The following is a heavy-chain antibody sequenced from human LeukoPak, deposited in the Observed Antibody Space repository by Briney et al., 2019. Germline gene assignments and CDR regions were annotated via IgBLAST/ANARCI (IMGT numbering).Heavy chain of an antibody. D-gene: IGHD5-12*01. CDR2: ISNSGST. CDR1: GGSISSGDYY. J-gene: IGHJ4*02. CDR3: ASGSGYDLGDY. Sequence: SQTLSLTCSVSGGSISSGDYYWSWIRQLPGKGLEWIGYISNSGSTHYNPSLKSRVTISVDTSKNQFSLKLSSVTAADTAVYYCASGSGYDLGDYWGQGTLVTVSS. V-gene: IGHV4-30-4*08.